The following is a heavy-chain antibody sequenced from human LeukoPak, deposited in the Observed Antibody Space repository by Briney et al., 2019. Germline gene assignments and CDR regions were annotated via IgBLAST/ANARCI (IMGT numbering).Heavy chain of an antibody. Sequence: PSQTLSLTCTVSGGSISSGGYYWGWIRQPPGKGLEWIGSIYYSGSTYYNPSLKSRVTISVDTSKNQFSLKLSSVTAADTAVYYCASIRFLEWFVNWFDPWGQGTLVTVSS. CDR1: GGSISSGGYY. CDR2: IYYSGST. CDR3: ASIRFLEWFVNWFDP. J-gene: IGHJ5*02. V-gene: IGHV4-39*01. D-gene: IGHD3-3*01.